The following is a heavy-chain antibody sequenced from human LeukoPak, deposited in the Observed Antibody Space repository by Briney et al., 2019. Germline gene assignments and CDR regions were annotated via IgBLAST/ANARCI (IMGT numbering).Heavy chain of an antibody. CDR3: AREKYYENSGYDY. D-gene: IGHD3-22*01. J-gene: IGHJ4*02. V-gene: IGHV3-48*03. CDR2: ISNRGSTI. Sequence: AGGSLRLSCAASGFTFSNYAVAWVRQAPGKGLEWVSVISNRGSTINYADSVKGRFTISRDNAKNSLFLQMNSLRAEDTADYYCAREKYYENSGYDYWGQGTLVTVSS. CDR1: GFTFSNYA.